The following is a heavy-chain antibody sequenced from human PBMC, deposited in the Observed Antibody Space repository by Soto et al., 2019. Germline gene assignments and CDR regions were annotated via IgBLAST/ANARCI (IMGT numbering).Heavy chain of an antibody. CDR3: ARGDYFDRRFYY. D-gene: IGHD3-22*01. J-gene: IGHJ4*02. V-gene: IGHV3-7*03. CDR1: GFTFSNYW. Sequence: GGSLRLSCAVSGFTFSNYWMSWVRQAPGKGLEWVATIKQDESEKYYVDSVKGRFTVSRDNAKNSLYLQMNSMRAEDTAVYYCARGDYFDRRFYYWGQGTLVTVSS. CDR2: IKQDESEK.